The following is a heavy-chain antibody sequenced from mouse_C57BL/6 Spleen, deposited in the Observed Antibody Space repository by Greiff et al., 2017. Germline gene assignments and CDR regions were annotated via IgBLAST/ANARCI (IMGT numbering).Heavy chain of an antibody. CDR3: ARGLAIITTVVATDYYAMDY. J-gene: IGHJ4*01. Sequence: QVQLKQSGAELARPGASVKLSCKASGYTFTSYGISWVKQRTGQGLEWIGEIYPRSGNTYYNEKFKGKATLTADKSSSTAYMELRSLTSEDSAVYFCARGLAIITTVVATDYYAMDYWGQGTSVTVSS. D-gene: IGHD1-1*01. V-gene: IGHV1-81*01. CDR2: IYPRSGNT. CDR1: GYTFTSYG.